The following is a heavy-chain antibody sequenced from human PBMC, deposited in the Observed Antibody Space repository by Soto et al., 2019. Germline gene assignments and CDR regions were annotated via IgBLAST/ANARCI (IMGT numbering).Heavy chain of an antibody. J-gene: IGHJ5*02. CDR1: GGSISSGGYY. CDR3: ARDAGGWYQPLPPWFDP. Sequence: SETLSLTCTVSGGSISSGGYYWSWIRQHPGKGLEWIGYIYYSGSAYYNPSLKSRVTISVDTSKNQFSLRLSSVTAADTAVYYCARDAGGWYQPLPPWFDPWGQGTLVTVSS. V-gene: IGHV4-31*03. CDR2: IYYSGSA. D-gene: IGHD2-2*01.